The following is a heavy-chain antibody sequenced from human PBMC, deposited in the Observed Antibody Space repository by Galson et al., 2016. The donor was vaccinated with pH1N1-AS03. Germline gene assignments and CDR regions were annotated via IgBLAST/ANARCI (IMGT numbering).Heavy chain of an antibody. CDR3: VMDTTTWMRFDY. V-gene: IGHV4-39*07. CDR2: ISFRGSS. J-gene: IGHJ4*02. Sequence: TLSLTCTVSGGYFRSSNYYWGWVRQPPGKGLEWIGSISFRGSSYYNPSLKSRVRISIDESNNQFSLDLNSVTAADTALYYCVMDTTTWMRFDYWGQGVLVIVSS. D-gene: IGHD1-1*01. CDR1: GGYFRSSNYY.